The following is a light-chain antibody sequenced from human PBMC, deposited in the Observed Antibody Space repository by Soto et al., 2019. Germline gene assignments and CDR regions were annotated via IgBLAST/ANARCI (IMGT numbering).Light chain of an antibody. CDR1: QSISSW. J-gene: IGKJ5*01. V-gene: IGKV1-5*03. CDR3: QKYNNYLIN. Sequence: DIQMTHSPSTLSASVLYIVTITFRSSQSISSWLAWYQQKPGKAPKLLIYKASSLESGVPSRFSGSGSGTEFTLTISSLQPDDFATYYCQKYNNYLINFGQGTRLEIK. CDR2: KAS.